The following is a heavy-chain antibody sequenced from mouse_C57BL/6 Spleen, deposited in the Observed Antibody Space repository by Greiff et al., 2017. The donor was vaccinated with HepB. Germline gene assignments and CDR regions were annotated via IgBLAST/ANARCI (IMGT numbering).Heavy chain of an antibody. CDR3: ARSLRFYYFDY. CDR1: GYTFTSYT. V-gene: IGHV1-4*01. J-gene: IGHJ2*01. CDR2: INPSSGYT. D-gene: IGHD1-1*01. Sequence: VKLMESGAELARPGASVKMSCKASGYTFTSYTMPWVKQRPGQGLEWIGYINPSSGYTKYNQKFKDKATLTADKSSSTAYMQLSSLTSEDSSVYYCARSLRFYYFDYWGQGTTLTVSS.